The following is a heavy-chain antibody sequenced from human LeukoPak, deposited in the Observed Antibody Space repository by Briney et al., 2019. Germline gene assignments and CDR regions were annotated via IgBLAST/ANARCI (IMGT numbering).Heavy chain of an antibody. J-gene: IGHJ3*02. CDR2: IYHSGST. CDR1: GGSISSGGYS. D-gene: IGHD7-27*01. Sequence: PSETLSLTCAVSGGSISSGGYSWSWIRQPPGTGLEWIGYIYHSGSTYYNPSLKSRVTISVDRSKNQFSLKLSSVTAADTAVYYCARDTPGLGIYAFDIWGQGTMVTVSS. V-gene: IGHV4-30-2*01. CDR3: ARDTPGLGIYAFDI.